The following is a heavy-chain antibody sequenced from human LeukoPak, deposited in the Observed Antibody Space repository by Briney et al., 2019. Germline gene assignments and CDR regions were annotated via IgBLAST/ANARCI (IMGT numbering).Heavy chain of an antibody. V-gene: IGHV1-18*01. D-gene: IGHD1-26*01. Sequence: ASVTLSCKASGYTFTSYSLNWVRQAPGQGLAWMGWISTYNGNTNYAEKLQGRVNMTTDTSTSTAYLELRNLRSDGPAVYYCAKDSANSGHGYWGKGTVVSVCS. CDR1: GYTFTSYS. J-gene: IGHJ4*02. CDR3: AKDSANSGHGY. CDR2: ISTYNGNT.